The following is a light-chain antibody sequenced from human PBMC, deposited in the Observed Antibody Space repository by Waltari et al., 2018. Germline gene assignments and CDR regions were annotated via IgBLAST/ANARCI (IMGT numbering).Light chain of an antibody. CDR1: SRAVGSYNL. CDR2: EGS. J-gene: IGLJ2*01. CDR3: CSYAGSSTLL. Sequence: QSALPQPASVSGSPGQSITVSCTGTSRAVGSYNLSSWYQQHPGKAPKLMIYEGSKRPSGVSNRFSGSKSGNTASLTISGLQAEDEADYYCCSYAGSSTLLFGGGTKVTVL. V-gene: IGLV2-23*01.